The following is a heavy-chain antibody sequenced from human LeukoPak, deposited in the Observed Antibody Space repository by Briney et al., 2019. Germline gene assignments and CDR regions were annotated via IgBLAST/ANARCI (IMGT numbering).Heavy chain of an antibody. CDR2: FDPEDGET. D-gene: IGHD1-7*01. CDR3: ARVEGSAATRGD. V-gene: IGHV1-24*01. J-gene: IGHJ4*02. Sequence: ASVKVSCKVSGYTLSEFSMHWVRQAPGKGLEWMGGFDPEDGETIYAQMFQGRVTMTRDTSISTAYMELSRLTSDDTAVYYCARVEGSAATRGDWGQGTLVTVSS. CDR1: GYTLSEFS.